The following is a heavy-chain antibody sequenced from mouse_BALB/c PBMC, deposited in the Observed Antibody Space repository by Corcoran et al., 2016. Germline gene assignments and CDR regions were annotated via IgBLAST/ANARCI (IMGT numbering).Heavy chain of an antibody. CDR3: ARRDYGSLYAMDY. V-gene: IGHV9-3-1*01. D-gene: IGHD1-1*01. CDR1: GYTFTNNG. J-gene: IGHJ4*01. CDR2: IKTYTGEP. Sequence: QIQLVQSEPERKKPGETVKISGKASGYTFTNNGMNWVKQAPGKGLKVMGWIKTYTGEPTYADDFKGRFAFSLETSASTAYLQINNLKNEDTATYFCARRDYGSLYAMDYWGQGTSVTVSS.